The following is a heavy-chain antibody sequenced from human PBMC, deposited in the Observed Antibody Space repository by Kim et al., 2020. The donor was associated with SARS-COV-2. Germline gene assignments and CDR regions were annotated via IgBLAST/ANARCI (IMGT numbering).Heavy chain of an antibody. J-gene: IGHJ4*02. CDR3: ARLTVPFDY. CDR1: GFTFSSYA. D-gene: IGHD3-10*01. CDR2: ISYDGSNK. V-gene: IGHV3-30-3*01. Sequence: GGSLRLSCAASGFTFSSYAMHWVRQAPGKGLEWVAVISYDGSNKYYADSVKGRFTISRDNSKNTLYLQMNSLRAEDTAVYYCARLTVPFDYWGQGTLVTVSS.